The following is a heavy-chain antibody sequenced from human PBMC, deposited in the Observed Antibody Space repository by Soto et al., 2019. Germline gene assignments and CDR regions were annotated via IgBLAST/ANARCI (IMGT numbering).Heavy chain of an antibody. CDR2: IIPIFGTA. J-gene: IGHJ6*02. CDR3: ARVRIVISGNSGYYYYGMDV. CDR1: GGTFSSYA. D-gene: IGHD2-21*01. Sequence: SVKVSCKASGGTFSSYAISWVRQAPGQGLEWMGGIIPIFGTANYAQKFQGRVTITADESTSTVYMELSSLRSEDTAVYYCARVRIVISGNSGYYYYGMDVWGQGTTVTVSS. V-gene: IGHV1-69*13.